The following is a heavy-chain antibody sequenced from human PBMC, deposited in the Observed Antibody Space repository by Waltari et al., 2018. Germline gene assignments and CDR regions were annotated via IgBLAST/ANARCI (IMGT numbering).Heavy chain of an antibody. CDR1: GFTFSSYA. Sequence: QVQLVESGGGVVQPGRSLRLSCAASGFTFSSYAMHWVRQAPGKGLEWVAVISYDGSNKYYADSVKGRFTISRDKSKNTLYLQMNSLRAEDTAVYYCARDPSPIVVVTAMWFDPWGQGTLVTVSS. J-gene: IGHJ5*02. V-gene: IGHV3-30*01. CDR3: ARDPSPIVVVTAMWFDP. D-gene: IGHD2-21*02. CDR2: ISYDGSNK.